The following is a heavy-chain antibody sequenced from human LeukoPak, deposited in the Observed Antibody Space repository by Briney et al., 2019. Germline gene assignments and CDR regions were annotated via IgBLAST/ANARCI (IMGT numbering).Heavy chain of an antibody. CDR2: ISYDGSNK. V-gene: IGHV3-30*04. CDR3: ARAGATVVTPDDY. D-gene: IGHD4-23*01. CDR1: GFTFSSYA. J-gene: IGHJ4*02. Sequence: PGGSLRLSCAASGFTFSSYAMHWVRQAPGKGLEWVAVISYDGSNKYYADSVKGRFTISRDNSKNTLYLQMNSLRAEGTAVYYCARAGATVVTPDDYWGQGTLVTVSS.